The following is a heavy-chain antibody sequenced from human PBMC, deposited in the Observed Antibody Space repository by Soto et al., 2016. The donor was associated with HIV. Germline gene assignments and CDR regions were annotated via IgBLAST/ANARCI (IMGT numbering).Heavy chain of an antibody. CDR3: VKDHRSGYYGPMVGVDY. J-gene: IGHJ4*02. CDR2: ISSNGGST. Sequence: EVQLVESGGGLVQPGGSLRLSCSASGFTFSSYAMHWVRQAPGKGLEYVSAISSNGGSTYYADSVKGRFTISRDNSKNTLYLQMSSLRAEDTAVYYCVKDHRSGYYGPMVGVDYWGQGTLVTVSS. CDR1: GFTFSSYA. D-gene: IGHD3-10*01. V-gene: IGHV3-64D*06.